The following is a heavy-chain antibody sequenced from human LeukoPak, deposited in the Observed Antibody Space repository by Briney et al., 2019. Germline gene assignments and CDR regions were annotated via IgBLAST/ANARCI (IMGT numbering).Heavy chain of an antibody. J-gene: IGHJ3*02. V-gene: IGHV3-9*01. D-gene: IGHD4-23*01. CDR1: GFTFDDYA. Sequence: GGSLRLSCAASGFTFDDYAMHWVRQAPGKGLEWVSGISWNSGSIGYADSVKGRFTISRDNAKNTLYLQMNSLRAEDTAVYYCANLVGGGGNSVRGLAFDIWGQGTKVSVSS. CDR3: ANLVGGGGNSVRGLAFDI. CDR2: ISWNSGSI.